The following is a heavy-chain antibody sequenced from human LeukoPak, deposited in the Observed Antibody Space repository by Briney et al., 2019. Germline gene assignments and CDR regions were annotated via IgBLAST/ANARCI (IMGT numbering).Heavy chain of an antibody. CDR2: ISYDGSNK. Sequence: PGGSLRLSCAASGFTFSSYDMHWVRQAPGKGLEWVAFISYDGSNKYYVDSVKGRFTISRDNSKNTLYLQMNSLRAEDTAVYYCARDDGSGSYITPLYYYYYGMDVWGQGTTVTVSS. V-gene: IGHV3-30*03. J-gene: IGHJ6*02. D-gene: IGHD3-10*01. CDR3: ARDDGSGSYITPLYYYYYGMDV. CDR1: GFTFSSYD.